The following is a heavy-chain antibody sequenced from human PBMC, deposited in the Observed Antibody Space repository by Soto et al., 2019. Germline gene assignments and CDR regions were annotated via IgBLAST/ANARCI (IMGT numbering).Heavy chain of an antibody. Sequence: ASVKVSCKASGYTFTSYYMHWVRQAPGQGLEWMGIINPSGGSTSYAQKFQGRVTMTRDTSTSTVYMELSSLRSEDTAVYYCARGGSGYCSSTSCPSLDYWGQGTLVTVSS. V-gene: IGHV1-46*03. D-gene: IGHD2-2*01. J-gene: IGHJ4*02. CDR3: ARGGSGYCSSTSCPSLDY. CDR1: GYTFTSYY. CDR2: INPSGGST.